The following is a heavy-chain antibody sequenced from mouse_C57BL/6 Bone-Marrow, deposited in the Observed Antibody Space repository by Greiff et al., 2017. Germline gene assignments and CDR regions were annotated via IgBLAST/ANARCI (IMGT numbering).Heavy chain of an antibody. Sequence: EVQRVESGPGLVKPSQSLSLTCSVTGYSITSGYYWNWIRQFPGNKLEWMGYISYDGSNNYNPSLKNRISITRDTSKNQFFLKLNSVTTEDTATYYCARVWSHFDYWGQGTTLTVSS. D-gene: IGHD1-1*02. J-gene: IGHJ2*01. CDR2: ISYDGSN. CDR1: GYSITSGYY. V-gene: IGHV3-6*01. CDR3: ARVWSHFDY.